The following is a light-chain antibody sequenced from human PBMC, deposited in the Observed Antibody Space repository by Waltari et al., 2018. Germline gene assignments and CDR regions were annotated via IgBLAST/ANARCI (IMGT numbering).Light chain of an antibody. CDR1: SSDVGSYNL. Sequence: QSALTQPASVSGSPGQSITISCTGPSSDVGSYNLFSWYQQHPGKAPKLMIYEVSKRPSGVSNRFSGSKSGNTASLTISGLQAEDEADYYCCSYAGSSTFAVFGGGTKLTVL. CDR3: CSYAGSSTFAV. J-gene: IGLJ3*02. V-gene: IGLV2-23*02. CDR2: EVS.